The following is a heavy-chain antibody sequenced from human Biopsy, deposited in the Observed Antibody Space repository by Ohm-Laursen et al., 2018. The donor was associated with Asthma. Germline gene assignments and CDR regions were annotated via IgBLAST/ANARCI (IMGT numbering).Heavy chain of an antibody. V-gene: IGHV3-23*01. D-gene: IGHD3-3*01. J-gene: IGHJ4*02. Sequence: SLRLSCAASGFTFSSYAMSWVRQAPGKGLEWVSAISCSGGSTYYADSVKGRFTISRDNSKNTLYLQMNSLRAEDTDVYYCASQSSEPEFWSGYYYFDYWGQGTLVPVSS. CDR1: GFTFSSYA. CDR2: ISCSGGST. CDR3: ASQSSEPEFWSGYYYFDY.